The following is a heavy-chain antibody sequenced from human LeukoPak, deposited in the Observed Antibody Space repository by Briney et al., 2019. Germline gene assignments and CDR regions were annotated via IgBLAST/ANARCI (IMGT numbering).Heavy chain of an antibody. Sequence: PSGTLSLTCAVSGGSISSSNWWSWVRQPPGKGLEWIGSIYYSGSTYYNPSLKSRVTISVDTSKNQFSLKLSSVTAADTAVYYCASFKVGRGYNWGQGTLVTVSS. J-gene: IGHJ4*02. D-gene: IGHD1-1*01. CDR1: GGSISSSNW. V-gene: IGHV4-4*02. CDR3: ASFKVGRGYN. CDR2: IYYSGST.